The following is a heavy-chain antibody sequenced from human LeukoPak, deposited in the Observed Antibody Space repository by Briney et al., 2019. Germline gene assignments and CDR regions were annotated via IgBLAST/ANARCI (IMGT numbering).Heavy chain of an antibody. Sequence: PGGSLRLSCAASAFTFSNAWMSWVRQAPGKGLEWVGRIKSKTDGGTTDYAAPVKGRFTISRDDSKNTLYLQMNSLKTEDTAVYNCTTDHHVLMVYAVNDAFDIWGQGTMFTVSS. CDR1: AFTFSNAW. V-gene: IGHV3-15*01. CDR3: TTDHHVLMVYAVNDAFDI. CDR2: IKSKTDGGTT. D-gene: IGHD2-8*01. J-gene: IGHJ3*02.